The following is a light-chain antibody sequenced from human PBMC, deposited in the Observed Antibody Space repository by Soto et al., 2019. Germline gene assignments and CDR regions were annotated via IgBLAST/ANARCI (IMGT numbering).Light chain of an antibody. Sequence: QSALTQPPSVSGSPGQSITISCTGTSSDVGGYNYVSWYQQHPGKAPKLMIYDVSYRPSGVSNRFSGSKSGNTASLTISGLQAEDEADYYCSSYTSSSTLVFGGGTKLTVL. CDR2: DVS. CDR3: SSYTSSSTLV. J-gene: IGLJ2*01. V-gene: IGLV2-14*01. CDR1: SSDVGGYNY.